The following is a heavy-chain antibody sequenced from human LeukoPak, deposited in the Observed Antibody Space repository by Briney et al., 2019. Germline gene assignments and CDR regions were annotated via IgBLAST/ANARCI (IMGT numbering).Heavy chain of an antibody. CDR2: VSTGGTTI. CDR3: ARSPRGSHFDY. J-gene: IGHJ4*02. V-gene: IGHV3-48*03. Sequence: GGSLRLSCAASGFTFDTYDMNWVRQSPEKGLGWLSYVSTGGTTIFYADSVKGRFTISRDNADNSVYLQMNSLRAEDTAVYHCARSPRGSHFDYWGLGTLVTVSS. D-gene: IGHD3-16*01. CDR1: GFTFDTYD.